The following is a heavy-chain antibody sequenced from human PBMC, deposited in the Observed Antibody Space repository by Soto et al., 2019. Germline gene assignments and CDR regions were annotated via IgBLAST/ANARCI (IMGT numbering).Heavy chain of an antibody. CDR1: GFSLSTSGVG. CDR3: AHGTQLLWFGELFGY. J-gene: IGHJ4*02. D-gene: IGHD3-10*01. Sequence: SGPTLVKPTQTLTLTCTFSGFSLSTSGVGVGWIRQPPGKALEWLALIYWNDDKRYSPSLKSRLTITKDTSKNQVVLTMTNMDPVDTATYYCAHGTQLLWFGELFGYWGQGTLVTVS. CDR2: IYWNDDK. V-gene: IGHV2-5*01.